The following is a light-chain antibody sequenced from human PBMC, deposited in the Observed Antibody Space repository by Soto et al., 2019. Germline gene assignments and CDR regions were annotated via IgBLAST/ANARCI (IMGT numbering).Light chain of an antibody. J-gene: IGLJ2*01. CDR3: QSSDSSLSGAV. Sequence: QSVLTQPPSVSGAQGQRVTISCTGSSSNIGAGYDAHWYQQFPGTAPKLLMYGNNNRPSGVPDRFSGSKSGTSASLAITWLQAEDEAYYYCQSSDSSLSGAVYGGGTKLTVL. CDR1: SSNIGAGYD. CDR2: GNN. V-gene: IGLV1-40*01.